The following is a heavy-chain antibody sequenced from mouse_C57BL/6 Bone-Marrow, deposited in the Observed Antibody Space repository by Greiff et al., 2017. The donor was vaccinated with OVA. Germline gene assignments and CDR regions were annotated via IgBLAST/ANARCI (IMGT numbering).Heavy chain of an antibody. J-gene: IGHJ4*01. CDR2: INPNNGGT. Sequence: EVKLQQSGPELVKPGASVKISCKASGYTFTDYYMNWVKQSHGKSLEWIGDINPNNGGTSYNQKFKGKATLTVDKSSSTAYMELRSLTSEDSAVYYCAREGVYYGSSYYYAMDYWGQGTSVTVSS. D-gene: IGHD1-1*01. V-gene: IGHV1-26*01. CDR3: AREGVYYGSSYYYAMDY. CDR1: GYTFTDYY.